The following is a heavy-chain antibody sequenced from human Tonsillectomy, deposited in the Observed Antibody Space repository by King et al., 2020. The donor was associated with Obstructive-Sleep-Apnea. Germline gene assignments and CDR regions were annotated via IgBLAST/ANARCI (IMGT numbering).Heavy chain of an antibody. V-gene: IGHV4-31*01. D-gene: IGHD3-22*01. CDR3: AELSYDSSGSGAFDI. J-gene: IGHJ3*02. CDR2: IYSSGST. CDR1: GGSISSGGYY. Sequence: VQLQESGPGLVKPSQTLSLTRTVSGGSISSGGYYWSWIRQHPGKGLEWIGYIYSSGSTYYNPSLKIPVTISVDTSKNQFSLTLCSVTAADTAVYYCAELSYDSSGSGAFDIWGQGTMVTVSS.